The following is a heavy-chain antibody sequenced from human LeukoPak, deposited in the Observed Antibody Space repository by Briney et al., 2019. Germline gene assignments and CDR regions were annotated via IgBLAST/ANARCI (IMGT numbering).Heavy chain of an antibody. J-gene: IGHJ4*02. Sequence: GGSLRLSCAASGFTFSSSAMSWVRQVPGKGLEWVSGISASGGSTSYADSVRGRFTNSRDNAKNSLYPQMNSLRAEDTAVYYCARGDVTAEHYFDYWGQGTLVTVSS. CDR3: ARGDVTAEHYFDY. CDR2: ISASGGST. D-gene: IGHD2-21*02. CDR1: GFTFSSSA. V-gene: IGHV3-23*01.